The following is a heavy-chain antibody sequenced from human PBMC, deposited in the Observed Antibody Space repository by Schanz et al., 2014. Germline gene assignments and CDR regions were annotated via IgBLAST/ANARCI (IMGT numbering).Heavy chain of an antibody. D-gene: IGHD1-26*01. CDR2: IYYSGGT. CDR1: GASISSGGYY. Sequence: QVQLQESGPGLVKPSQTLSLTCTVSGASISSGGYYWDWIRLLPGKGLEWVGYIYYSGGTYYSPSLKSRVSISLDTSKNQFSLNLNSLTAADTAVYYCARVPEPGWFDPWGQGTLVTVSS. V-gene: IGHV4-31*03. CDR3: ARVPEPGWFDP. J-gene: IGHJ5*02.